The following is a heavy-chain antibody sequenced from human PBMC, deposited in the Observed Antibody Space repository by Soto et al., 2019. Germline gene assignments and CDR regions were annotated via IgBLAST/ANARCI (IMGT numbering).Heavy chain of an antibody. D-gene: IGHD4-17*01. CDR2: ISWDSTGI. CDR1: GFTFDDFA. Sequence: EVQLVESGGGLVQPGRSLRLSCAASGFTFDDFAMHWVRQVPGKGLEWVSGISWDSTGIGYADSVKGRFTISRDNAKNSLYLQMDSLRGEDTALYYCANDFHEIDDGDYRYYVYGMDVWGQGPTVTVAS. CDR3: ANDFHEIDDGDYRYYVYGMDV. J-gene: IGHJ6*02. V-gene: IGHV3-9*01.